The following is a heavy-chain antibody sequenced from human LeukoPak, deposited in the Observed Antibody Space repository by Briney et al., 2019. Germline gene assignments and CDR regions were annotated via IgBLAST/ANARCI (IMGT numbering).Heavy chain of an antibody. CDR1: GGSFSGYY. D-gene: IGHD2-2*01. V-gene: IGHV4-34*01. CDR2: INHSGST. Sequence: SKTLSLTCAVYGGSFSGYYWSWIRQPPGKGLEWIGEINHSGSTNYNPSLKSRVTISVDTSKNQFSLKLSSVTAADTAVYYCARGSVVAKSIPYAFDIWGQGTMVTVSS. CDR3: ARGSVVAKSIPYAFDI. J-gene: IGHJ3*02.